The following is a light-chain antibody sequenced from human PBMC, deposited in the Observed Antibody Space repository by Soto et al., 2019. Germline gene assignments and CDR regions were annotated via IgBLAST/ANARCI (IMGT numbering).Light chain of an antibody. V-gene: IGLV2-23*01. J-gene: IGLJ1*01. Sequence: QSALTQPASVSGSPGQSITISCTGTSSDVGSYNLVSWYQQHPGKAPKLMIYEGSRRPSGVSNRFSGSKSGNTASLTISGLQAEDEADYYCCSYAGSRPYVLGTGTKLTVL. CDR1: SSDVGSYNL. CDR3: CSYAGSRPYV. CDR2: EGS.